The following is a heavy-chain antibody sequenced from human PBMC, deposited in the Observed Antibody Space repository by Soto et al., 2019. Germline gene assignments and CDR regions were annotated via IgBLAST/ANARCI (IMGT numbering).Heavy chain of an antibody. J-gene: IGHJ4*02. CDR2: IDPSDSYT. V-gene: IGHV5-10-1*01. CDR3: ARHKAVGSGWYLVFY. D-gene: IGHD6-19*01. Sequence: EVQLVQSGAEVKKPGESLRISCEGSGYSFTSYWISWVRQMPGKGLEWMGRIDPSDSYTNYSPSFQGHVTISADKSISTAYLQWSSLKASDTAMYYCARHKAVGSGWYLVFYWGQGTLVTVSS. CDR1: GYSFTSYW.